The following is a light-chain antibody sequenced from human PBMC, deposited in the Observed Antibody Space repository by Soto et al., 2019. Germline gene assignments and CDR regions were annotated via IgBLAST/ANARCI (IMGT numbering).Light chain of an antibody. Sequence: QAVVTQPPSVSGAPGQRVTISCTGSSSNIGTRYGVHWYQHFPGTAPKLLIYGDNNRPSGVPDRFSGSKSGTSASLAITGLQAEDEADYYCQSYDSSLSGWVFGGGTKVTVL. V-gene: IGLV1-40*01. CDR1: SSNIGTRYG. J-gene: IGLJ3*02. CDR3: QSYDSSLSGWV. CDR2: GDN.